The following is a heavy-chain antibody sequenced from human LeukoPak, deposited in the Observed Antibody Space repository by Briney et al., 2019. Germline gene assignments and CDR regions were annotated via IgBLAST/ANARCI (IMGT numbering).Heavy chain of an antibody. J-gene: IGHJ5*02. V-gene: IGHV4-34*01. CDR2: VNHSGST. CDR3: ARMQGSGASGWRLDP. D-gene: IGHD2-21*02. CDR1: GASFSGNY. Sequence: SETLSLTCAVYGASFSGNYWNWIRQPPGKGVEWIGEVNHSGSTKYNPSLKSRVSISVDTSKNQFFLSLNSVTAADTAVYYCARMQGSGASGWRLDPWGQGTLVTVSS.